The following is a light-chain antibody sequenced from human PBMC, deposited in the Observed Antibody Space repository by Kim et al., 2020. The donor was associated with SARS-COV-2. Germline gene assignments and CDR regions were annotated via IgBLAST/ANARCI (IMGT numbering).Light chain of an antibody. CDR1: QSVSSN. V-gene: IGKV3-15*01. Sequence: SVSPGERATLSCRASQSVSSNLAWYQQKPGQAPRLLIYGASTRATGIPARFSGSGSGTEFTLTISSLQAEDYALYYCQQFNNWPLTFGGGTKVEI. CDR3: QQFNNWPLT. J-gene: IGKJ4*01. CDR2: GAS.